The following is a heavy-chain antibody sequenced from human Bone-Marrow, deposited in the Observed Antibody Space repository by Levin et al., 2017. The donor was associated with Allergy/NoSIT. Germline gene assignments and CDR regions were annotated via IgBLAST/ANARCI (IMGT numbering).Heavy chain of an antibody. CDR2: ITSSSSTI. CDR3: ARVVRGAFDY. V-gene: IGHV3-48*04. CDR1: GFTFSGYT. D-gene: IGHD3-10*01. Sequence: GGSLRLSCVASGFTFSGYTMNWVRQAPGKGLQWVSYITSSSSTIFYTDSVKGRFTISRDNANNSLYLQMNSLRVEDTAVYYCARVVRGAFDYWGQGTLVTVSS. J-gene: IGHJ4*02.